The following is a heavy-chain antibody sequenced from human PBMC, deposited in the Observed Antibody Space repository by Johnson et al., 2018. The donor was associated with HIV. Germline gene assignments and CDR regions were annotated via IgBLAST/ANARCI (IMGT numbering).Heavy chain of an antibody. D-gene: IGHD4-23*01. CDR3: ARQFRSVGAPDAFDI. CDR2: ISYDGSNK. J-gene: IGHJ3*02. CDR1: GFSVSSNY. Sequence: QVQLVESGGGLVQPGGSLRLSCAASGFSVSSNYMTWVRQGPGKGLEWVAVISYDGSNKYYADSVKGRFTISRDNSKNTLYLQMNSLRAEDTAMYYCARQFRSVGAPDAFDIWGQGTMVTVSS. V-gene: IGHV3-30*03.